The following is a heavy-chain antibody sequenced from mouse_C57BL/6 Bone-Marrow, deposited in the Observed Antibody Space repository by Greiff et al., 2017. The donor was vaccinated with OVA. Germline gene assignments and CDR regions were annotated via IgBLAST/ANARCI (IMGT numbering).Heavy chain of an antibody. CDR2: INYDGSST. CDR1: GFTFSDYY. CDR3: ARGGYFDY. J-gene: IGHJ2*01. V-gene: IGHV5-16*01. Sequence: DVKLVESEGGLVQPGSSMKLSCTASGFTFSDYYMAWVRQVPEKGLEWVANINYDGSSTYYLDSLKSRFIISRDNAKNILYLQMSSLKSEDTATYYCARGGYFDYWGQGTTLTVSS.